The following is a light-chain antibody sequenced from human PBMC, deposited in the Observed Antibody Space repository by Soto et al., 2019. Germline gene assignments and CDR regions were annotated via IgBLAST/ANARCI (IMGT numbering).Light chain of an antibody. CDR1: SSNIGSNT. V-gene: IGLV1-44*01. CDR2: SNN. CDR3: AAWDDSLNAL. Sequence: QPVLTQPPSASGTPGQRVTISCSGSSSNIGSNTVNWYQQLPGTAPKLLIYSNNQRPSGVPDRFSGSKSGTSASLAISGLQSEDEADYYCAAWDDSLNALFGGGTKLTVL. J-gene: IGLJ2*01.